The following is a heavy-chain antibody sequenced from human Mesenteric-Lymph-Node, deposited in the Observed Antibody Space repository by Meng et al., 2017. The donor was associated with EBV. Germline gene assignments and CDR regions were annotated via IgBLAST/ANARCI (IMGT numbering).Heavy chain of an antibody. CDR3: ARVRRGVVAATRYFDL. CDR2: ISSSGSTI. D-gene: IGHD2-15*01. J-gene: IGHJ2*01. Sequence: VQVVESWGGLVKPGVSLRISCAASGFTFSDYYMSWIRQAPGKGLEWVSYISSSGSTIYYADSVKGRFTISRDNGQNSLYLQMNSLRAEDTAVYYCARVRRGVVAATRYFDLWGRGTLVTVSS. V-gene: IGHV3-11*01. CDR1: GFTFSDYY.